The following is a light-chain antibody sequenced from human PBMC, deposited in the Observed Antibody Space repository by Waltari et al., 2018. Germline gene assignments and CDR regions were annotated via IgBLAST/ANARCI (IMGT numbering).Light chain of an antibody. Sequence: QSALTQPPSASGSPGQSVTISCTGTSSDLGAYNYVSWYQQHPGKAPKLMIYEVSKRPSGGPDRFSGSKSGNTASLTVSGLQAEDEADYYCSSYAGSNNFDVFGTGTKVTVL. J-gene: IGLJ1*01. CDR3: SSYAGSNNFDV. V-gene: IGLV2-8*01. CDR1: SSDLGAYNY. CDR2: EVS.